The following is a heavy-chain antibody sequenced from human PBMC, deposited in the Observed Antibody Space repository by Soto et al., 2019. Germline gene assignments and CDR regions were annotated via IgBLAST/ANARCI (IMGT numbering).Heavy chain of an antibody. Sequence: GGSLRLSCAASGFTFSSYSMNWVRQAPGKGLEWVSYISSSSSTIYYADSVKGRFTISRDNSKNTLYLQMNSLRAEDTAVYYCARGVPYSSSWEYFDYWGQGTLVTVSS. CDR2: ISSSSSTI. CDR3: ARGVPYSSSWEYFDY. V-gene: IGHV3-48*01. CDR1: GFTFSSYS. D-gene: IGHD6-13*01. J-gene: IGHJ4*02.